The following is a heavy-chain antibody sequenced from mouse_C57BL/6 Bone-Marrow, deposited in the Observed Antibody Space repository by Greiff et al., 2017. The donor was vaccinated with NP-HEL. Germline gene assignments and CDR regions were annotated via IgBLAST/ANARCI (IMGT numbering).Heavy chain of an antibody. D-gene: IGHD2-1*01. CDR2: INSDGGST. CDR1: EYEFPSHD. V-gene: IGHV5-2*01. Sequence: EVQVVESGGGLVQPGESLKLSCESNEYEFPSHDMSWVRKTPEKRLELVAAINSDGGSTYYPDTLANRFILSRDNTKKTLYLQIGSLRSDDTAMYYCATTITYAMDYWGQGTSVTVSS. CDR3: ATTITYAMDY. J-gene: IGHJ4*01.